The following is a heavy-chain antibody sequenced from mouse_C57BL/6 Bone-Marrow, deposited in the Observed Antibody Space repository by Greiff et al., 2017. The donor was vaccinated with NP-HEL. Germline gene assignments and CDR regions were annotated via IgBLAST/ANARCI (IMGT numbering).Heavy chain of an antibody. D-gene: IGHD1-1*01. Sequence: VQLQQPGAELVRPGSSVKLSCKASGYTFTSYWMHWVKQRPIQGLEWIGNIDPSDSETHYNQKFKDKATLTVDKSSSTAYMQLSSLTSEDSAVYYCARWAITTLVPSPWFAYWGQGTLVTVSA. CDR3: ARWAITTLVPSPWFAY. CDR1: GYTFTSYW. J-gene: IGHJ3*01. CDR2: IDPSDSET. V-gene: IGHV1-52*01.